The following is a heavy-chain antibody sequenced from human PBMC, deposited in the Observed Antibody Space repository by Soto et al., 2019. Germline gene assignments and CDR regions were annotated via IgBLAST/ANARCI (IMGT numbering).Heavy chain of an antibody. D-gene: IGHD2-2*01. CDR1: GGTFSSYA. Sequence: QVQLVQSGAEVKKPGSSVKVSCKASGGTFSSYAISWVRQAPGQGLEWMGGIIPIFGTANYAQKFQGRVTITADESTSTAYMELSSLRSEDTAVYYCARSYCISTSCRQKRDYYGMDVWGQGTTVTVSS. CDR3: ARSYCISTSCRQKRDYYGMDV. CDR2: IIPIFGTA. J-gene: IGHJ6*02. V-gene: IGHV1-69*12.